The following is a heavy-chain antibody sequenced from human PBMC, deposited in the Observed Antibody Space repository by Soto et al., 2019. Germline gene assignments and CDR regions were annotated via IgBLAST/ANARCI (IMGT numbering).Heavy chain of an antibody. Sequence: PSETLSLTCAVYGGSFSGYYWSWIRQPPGKGLEWIGEINHSGSTNYNPSLKSRVTISVDTSKNQFSLKLSSVTAADTAVYYCARVVRDYYGSGSYPGPRLGYYYYGMDVWGQGTTVTVSS. CDR3: ARVVRDYYGSGSYPGPRLGYYYYGMDV. CDR2: INHSGST. V-gene: IGHV4-34*01. D-gene: IGHD3-10*01. CDR1: GGSFSGYY. J-gene: IGHJ6*02.